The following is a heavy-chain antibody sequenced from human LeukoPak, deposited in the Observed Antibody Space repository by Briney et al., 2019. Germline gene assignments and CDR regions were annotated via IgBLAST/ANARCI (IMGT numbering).Heavy chain of an antibody. Sequence: ASVKVSCKAFGYTFTSNYMHWVRQAPGQGPEWMGVISPSGGSTTYAQKFQGRVTLTRDMSTSTDYLELSSLRSEDTAVYYCARHSGIVVVVAATPNWFDPWGQGTLVTVSS. CDR1: GYTFTSNY. CDR2: ISPSGGST. D-gene: IGHD2-15*01. J-gene: IGHJ5*02. V-gene: IGHV1-46*01. CDR3: ARHSGIVVVVAATPNWFDP.